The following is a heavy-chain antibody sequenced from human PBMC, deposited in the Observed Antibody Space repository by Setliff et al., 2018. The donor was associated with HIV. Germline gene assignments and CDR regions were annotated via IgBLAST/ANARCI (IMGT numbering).Heavy chain of an antibody. D-gene: IGHD1-26*01. CDR3: AIGGFCTTSASCFRIFDY. CDR2: IYHSGAT. CDR1: GFSISSGYY. J-gene: IGHJ4*02. V-gene: IGHV4-38-2*01. Sequence: PSETLSLTCAVSGFSISSGYYWGWIRQPPGKGLEWIGAIYHSGATNYNPSLKSRAGISIDRSKDQFSLEMTSVTAADAAVYFCAIGGFCTTSASCFRIFDYWGQGTRVTVSS.